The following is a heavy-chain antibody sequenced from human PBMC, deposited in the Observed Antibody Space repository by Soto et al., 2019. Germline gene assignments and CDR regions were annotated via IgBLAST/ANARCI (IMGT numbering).Heavy chain of an antibody. J-gene: IGHJ3*02. CDR1: GGSISSGGYY. CDR2: IYYSGST. CDR3: ARDHNGYNHAFDI. D-gene: IGHD5-12*01. V-gene: IGHV4-31*03. Sequence: PSETLSLTCTVSGGSISSGGYYWSWIRQHPGKGLEWIGYIYYSGSTYYNPSLKSRVTISVDTSKNQFSLKLSSVTAADTAVYYCARDHNGYNHAFDIWGQGTTVTVSS.